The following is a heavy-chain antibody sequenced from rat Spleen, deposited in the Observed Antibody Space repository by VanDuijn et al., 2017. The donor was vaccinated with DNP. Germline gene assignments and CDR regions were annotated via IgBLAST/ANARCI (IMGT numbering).Heavy chain of an antibody. CDR2: ISTSGSKT. J-gene: IGHJ2*01. D-gene: IGHD1-4*01. Sequence: EVQLVESGGGLVQPGRSLKLSCAASGFTFSNYYMAWVRPAPKKGLEWVATISTSGSKTYYPDSVKGRFPISRDNAKSTLYLQMNSLRSEDTATYYCARLLAGRSYYFDYWGQGVMVTVSS. CDR3: ARLLAGRSYYFDY. CDR1: GFTFSNYY. V-gene: IGHV5-25*01.